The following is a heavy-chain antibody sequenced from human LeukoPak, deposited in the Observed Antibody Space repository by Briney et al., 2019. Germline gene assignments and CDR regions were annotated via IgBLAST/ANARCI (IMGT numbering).Heavy chain of an antibody. CDR2: IKSKGDGGTT. Sequence: KPGGSLRLSCAASGFTFSYAHMNWVRQAPGKGPEWVGRIKSKGDGGTTDYAAPVKGRFTISRDDSKNMLYLQMNSLTTEDTAVYYCTTVTMVREINWGQGTLVTVSS. V-gene: IGHV3-15*01. CDR1: GFTFSYAH. D-gene: IGHD3-10*01. CDR3: TTVTMVREIN. J-gene: IGHJ4*02.